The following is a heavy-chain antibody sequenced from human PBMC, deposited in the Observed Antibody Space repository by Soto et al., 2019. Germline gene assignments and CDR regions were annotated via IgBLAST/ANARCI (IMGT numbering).Heavy chain of an antibody. D-gene: IGHD3-9*01. CDR1: GDSINSGNYY. J-gene: IGHJ4*02. CDR3: ARLEGLATISYYFDY. CDR2: IYYRGNT. Sequence: SETLSLTCSVSGDSINSGNYYWGWIRQPPGKRLEWIGSIYYRGNTYYNPSLKTRVTISLDKSKSQFSLKLYSVTAAVSVVYFCARLEGLATISYYFDYWGQGTLVTVSS. V-gene: IGHV4-39*01.